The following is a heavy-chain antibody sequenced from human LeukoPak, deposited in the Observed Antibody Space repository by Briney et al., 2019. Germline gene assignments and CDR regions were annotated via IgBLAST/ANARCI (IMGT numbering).Heavy chain of an antibody. CDR2: IYYTGST. J-gene: IGHJ4*02. V-gene: IGHV4-59*01. D-gene: IGHD2-21*01. Sequence: KPSETLSLTCTVSGGSISSYYWSWIRQPPGRGLEWVGYIYYTGSTSYNPSLKSRVTISVDTSKKQFSLELSSVTAADTAVYYCARGTYCGSDCYSFEYWGQGTLVTVSS. CDR1: GGSISSYY. CDR3: ARGTYCGSDCYSFEY.